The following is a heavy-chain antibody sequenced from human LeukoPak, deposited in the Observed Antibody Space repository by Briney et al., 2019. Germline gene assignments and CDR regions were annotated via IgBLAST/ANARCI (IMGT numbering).Heavy chain of an antibody. CDR2: INHSGST. CDR3: ARSPRGIRLDY. Sequence: SETLSLTCAVYGGSFSGYYWSWIRQPPGKGLEWIGEINHSGSTNYNPSLKSRVTTSVDTSKNQFSLKLSSVTAADTAVYYCARSPRGIRLDYWGQGTLVTVSS. V-gene: IGHV4-34*01. J-gene: IGHJ4*02. CDR1: GGSFSGYY. D-gene: IGHD3-16*01.